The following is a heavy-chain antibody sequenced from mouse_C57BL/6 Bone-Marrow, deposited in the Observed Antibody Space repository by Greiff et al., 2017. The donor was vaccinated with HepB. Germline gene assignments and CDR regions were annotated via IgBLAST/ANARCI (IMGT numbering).Heavy chain of an antibody. Sequence: EVKLQESVAELVRPGASVKLSCTASGFNIKNTYMHWVKQRPEQGLEWIGRIDPANGNTKYAPKFQGKATITADTSSNTAYLQRSSLTSEDTAIYYCATHYYGSSHWYFDVWGTGTTVTVSS. CDR1: GFNIKNTY. J-gene: IGHJ1*03. V-gene: IGHV14-3*01. D-gene: IGHD1-1*01. CDR2: IDPANGNT. CDR3: ATHYYGSSHWYFDV.